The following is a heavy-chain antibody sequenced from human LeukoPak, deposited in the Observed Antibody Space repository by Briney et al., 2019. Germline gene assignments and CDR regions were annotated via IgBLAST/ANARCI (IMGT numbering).Heavy chain of an antibody. J-gene: IGHJ1*01. CDR3: ARRAYLFRNFQH. CDR2: IDPSDSYT. Sequence: GESLKISCKGSGYSFTSYWISWVRQMPGKGLEWMGRIDPSDSYTNYSPSFQGHVTISADKSISTAYLQWSSLKASDTAMYYCARRAYLFRNFQHWGQGTLVSVST. CDR1: GYSFTSYW. V-gene: IGHV5-10-1*01.